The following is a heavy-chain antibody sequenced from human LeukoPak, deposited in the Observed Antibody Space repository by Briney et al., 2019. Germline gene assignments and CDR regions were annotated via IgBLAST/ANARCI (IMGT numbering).Heavy chain of an antibody. V-gene: IGHV3-23*01. CDR3: ASADGYHLFDY. CDR1: GFTFSSNA. CDR2: ISGSGGST. J-gene: IGHJ4*02. D-gene: IGHD5-24*01. Sequence: AGGSLRLSCAASGFTFSSNAMSWVPQSPGKGLEWVSAISGSGGSTYYADSVKGRFTISRDNSKNTLYLQMNSLRAEDTAVYYCASADGYHLFDYWGQGTLVTVSS.